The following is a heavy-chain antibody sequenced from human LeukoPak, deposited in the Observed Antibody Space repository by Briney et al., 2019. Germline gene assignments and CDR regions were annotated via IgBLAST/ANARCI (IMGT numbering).Heavy chain of an antibody. CDR3: ARGPYSYDSSGAFDI. CDR2: IYHSGST. Sequence: SETLSLTCAVSGGSISSSNWWSWIRQPPGKGLEWIGEIYHSGSTNYNPSLKSRVTISVDTSKNQFSLKLSSVTAADTAVYFCARGPYSYDSSGAFDIWGQGTMVTVSS. J-gene: IGHJ3*02. V-gene: IGHV4-4*02. D-gene: IGHD3-22*01. CDR1: GGSISSSNW.